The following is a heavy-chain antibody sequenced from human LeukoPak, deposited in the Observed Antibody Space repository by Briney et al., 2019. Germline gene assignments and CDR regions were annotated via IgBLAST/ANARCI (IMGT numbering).Heavy chain of an antibody. D-gene: IGHD3-22*01. Sequence: GLTVSXXXMSWVRXAPEKXLEXXSVXYTVGCTYYTNSVKGRFTVSRDKSKNTLYLQMSSLRPEDTAVYYCWTYFYDSSGVDDAFDIWGQGTMVTVSS. V-gene: IGHV3-66*02. CDR1: GLTVSXXX. J-gene: IGHJ3*02. CDR2: XYTVGCT. CDR3: WTYFYDSSGVDDAFDI.